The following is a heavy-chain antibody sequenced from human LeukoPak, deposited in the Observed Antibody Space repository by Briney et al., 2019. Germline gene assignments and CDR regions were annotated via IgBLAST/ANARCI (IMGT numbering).Heavy chain of an antibody. V-gene: IGHV1-69*04. Sequence: SVKLSCKASGGTFSSYAISWVRQAHGQGLEWMGRIIPILGIANHAQTFQGRVTITEDKSTSTAYMELSSLTSEDTAVYYCARDHDYGDYEAFDYWGQGTLVTVSS. CDR2: IIPILGIA. CDR1: GGTFSSYA. CDR3: ARDHDYGDYEAFDY. J-gene: IGHJ4*02. D-gene: IGHD4-17*01.